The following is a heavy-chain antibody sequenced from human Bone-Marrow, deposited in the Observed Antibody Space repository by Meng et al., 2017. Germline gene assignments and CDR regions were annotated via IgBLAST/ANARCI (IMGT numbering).Heavy chain of an antibody. CDR3: TTVTMYYDILTGYYSGLGAFDI. J-gene: IGHJ3*02. Sequence: GESLKISCAASGFTFSNAWMSWVRQAPGKGLEWVGRIKSKTDGGTTDYAAPVKGRFTISRDDSNNTLYLQMNSLKTENTAVYYCTTVTMYYDILTGYYSGLGAFDIWGQGTMVTVSS. CDR2: IKSKTDGGTT. V-gene: IGHV3-15*01. CDR1: GFTFSNAW. D-gene: IGHD3-9*01.